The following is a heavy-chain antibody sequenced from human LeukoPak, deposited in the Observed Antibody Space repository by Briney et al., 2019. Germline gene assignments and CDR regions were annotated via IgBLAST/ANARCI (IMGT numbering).Heavy chain of an antibody. V-gene: IGHV3-23*01. J-gene: IGHJ4*02. CDR2: ISANGSIT. D-gene: IGHD3-10*01. Sequence: GGSLRLSCAASGFTFSAYGMSWVRQSPGQGLEWVSGISANGSITFYARSVRGRFTISRDNSKNTLYLQMNSLRAEDTAVYYCAKRGYGSGNSFDYWGQGTLVTVSS. CDR1: GFTFSAYG. CDR3: AKRGYGSGNSFDY.